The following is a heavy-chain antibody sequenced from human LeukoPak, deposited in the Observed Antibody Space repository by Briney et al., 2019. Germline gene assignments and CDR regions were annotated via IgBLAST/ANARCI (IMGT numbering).Heavy chain of an antibody. CDR1: GFTFSSYW. Sequence: GGSLRLSCAASGFTFSSYWMSWVRQAPGKGLEGVANIKQDGSEKYYVDSVKGRFTISRDNAKNSLYLQMNSLRAEDTAVYYCARDPQDTALVNDYWGQGTLVTVSS. CDR3: ARDPQDTALVNDY. D-gene: IGHD5-18*01. V-gene: IGHV3-7*01. J-gene: IGHJ4*02. CDR2: IKQDGSEK.